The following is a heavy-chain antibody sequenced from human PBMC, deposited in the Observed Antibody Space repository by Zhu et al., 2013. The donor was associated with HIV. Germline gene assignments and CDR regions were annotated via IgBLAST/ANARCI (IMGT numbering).Heavy chain of an antibody. V-gene: IGHV1-24*01. CDR3: ATGTLRLGELSPKSYYYGMDV. CDR2: FDSEDGVT. D-gene: IGHD3-16*02. Sequence: QVQLVQSGAEVKRPGASVKVSCKVSGYSLSELSLHWVRQAPGKGPEWMGGFDSEDGVTINAQKFKGRATMTEDTSTDTVYMELSSLTSEDTAVYYCATGTLRLGELSPKSYYYGMDVWGQGTTVTVSS. CDR1: GYSLSELS. J-gene: IGHJ6*02.